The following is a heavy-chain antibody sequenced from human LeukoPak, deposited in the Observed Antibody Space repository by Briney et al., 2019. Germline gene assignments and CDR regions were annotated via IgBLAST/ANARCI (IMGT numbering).Heavy chain of an antibody. V-gene: IGHV5-51*01. CDR3: ARHLPGEYYGSGSYGIDY. J-gene: IGHJ4*02. Sequence: GESLKISCKGSGYSFSSYWIAWVRQMPGKGLEWMGVIYPRDSRTTYSPSFQDQVTISADKSISTAYLQWTGLKASDTAMYYCARHLPGEYYGSGSYGIDYWGQGTLVTVSS. CDR1: GYSFSSYW. CDR2: IYPRDSRT. D-gene: IGHD3-10*01.